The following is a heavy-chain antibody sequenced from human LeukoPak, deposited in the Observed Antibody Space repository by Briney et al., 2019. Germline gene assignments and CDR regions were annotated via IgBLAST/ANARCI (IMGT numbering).Heavy chain of an antibody. V-gene: IGHV1-69*05. CDR1: GGTFISYA. CDR3: AREGYYYDSSGYERWFDP. D-gene: IGHD3-22*01. CDR2: IIPIFGTA. J-gene: IGHJ5*02. Sequence: SVKVSCKASGGTFISYAISWVRQAPGQGLEWMGGIIPIFGTANYAQKFQGRVTITTDESTSTAYMELSSLRSEDAAVYYCAREGYYYDSSGYERWFDPWGQGTLVTVSS.